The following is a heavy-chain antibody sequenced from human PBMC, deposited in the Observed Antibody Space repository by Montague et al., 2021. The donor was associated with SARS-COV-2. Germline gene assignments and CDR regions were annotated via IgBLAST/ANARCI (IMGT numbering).Heavy chain of an antibody. Sequence: SETLSLTCSVSGDSLTSFYWSWIRQTPGKGLEWIGYIFYSGSTKYNPSLQSRVTFSVDTSRNQFSLNLDSVTAADTAVYYCARGATRSFDHWGQGVLVTVSS. D-gene: IGHD1-1*01. V-gene: IGHV4-59*01. CDR2: IFYSGST. CDR3: ARGATRSFDH. J-gene: IGHJ4*02. CDR1: GDSLTSFY.